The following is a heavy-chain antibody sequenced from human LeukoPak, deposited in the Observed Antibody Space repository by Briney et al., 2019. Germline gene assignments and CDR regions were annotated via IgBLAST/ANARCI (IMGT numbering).Heavy chain of an antibody. Sequence: SETLSLTCTVSAGSNSSSSYYWGWIRQPPGKGLEWIGSIYYSGSTYYNPSLKSRVTISVDTSKNQFSLKLSSVTAADTAVYYCARVRYSGYDIVWFDPWGQGTLVTVSS. CDR2: IYYSGST. CDR1: AGSNSSSSYY. D-gene: IGHD5-12*01. V-gene: IGHV4-39*07. J-gene: IGHJ5*02. CDR3: ARVRYSGYDIVWFDP.